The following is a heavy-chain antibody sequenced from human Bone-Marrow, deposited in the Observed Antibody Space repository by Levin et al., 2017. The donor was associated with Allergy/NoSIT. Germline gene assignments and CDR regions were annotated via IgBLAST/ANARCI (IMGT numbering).Heavy chain of an antibody. D-gene: IGHD6-19*01. CDR2: IYWDDDK. CDR3: AHSPLAVAGTDFDY. CDR1: GFSLSTSGVG. Sequence: QTLSLTCTFSGFSLSTSGVGVGWIRQPPGKALEWLALIYWDDDKRYSPSLKSRLTITKDTSKNQVVLTMTNMDPVDTATYYCAHSPLAVAGTDFDYWGQGTLVTVSS. J-gene: IGHJ4*02. V-gene: IGHV2-5*02.